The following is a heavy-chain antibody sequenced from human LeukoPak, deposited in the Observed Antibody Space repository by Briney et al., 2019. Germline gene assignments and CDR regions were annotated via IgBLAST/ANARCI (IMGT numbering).Heavy chain of an antibody. CDR1: GGSFSGYY. Sequence: SETLSLTCAVYGGSFSGYYWSWIRQPPGKGLEWIGEINHSGSTNYNPSLKSRVTISVGTSKNQFSLKLSSVTAADTAVYYCARGRLGGGYWGQGTLVTVSS. J-gene: IGHJ4*02. CDR2: INHSGST. D-gene: IGHD3-3*01. CDR3: ARGRLGGGY. V-gene: IGHV4-34*01.